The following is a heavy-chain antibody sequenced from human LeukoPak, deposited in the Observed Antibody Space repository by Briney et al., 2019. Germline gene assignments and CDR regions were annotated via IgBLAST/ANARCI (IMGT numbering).Heavy chain of an antibody. CDR2: IYYSGST. V-gene: IGHV4-59*12. CDR3: ARDMEDSSGYYYYYYGMDV. CDR1: GGSISSYY. D-gene: IGHD3-22*01. J-gene: IGHJ6*02. Sequence: PSGTLSLTCTVSGGSISSYYWSWIRQPPGKGLEWIGYIYYSGSTNYNPSLKSRVTISVDTSKNQFSLKLSSVTAADTAVYYCARDMEDSSGYYYYYYGMDVWGQGTTVTVSS.